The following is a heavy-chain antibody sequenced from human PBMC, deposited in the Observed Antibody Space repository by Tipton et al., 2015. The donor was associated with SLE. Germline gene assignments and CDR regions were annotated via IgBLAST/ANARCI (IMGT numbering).Heavy chain of an antibody. CDR1: GYTFTGYY. CDR3: AISAGRWFDP. D-gene: IGHD6-13*01. J-gene: IGHJ5*02. Sequence: QLVQSGAEVKKPGASVKVSCKASGYTFTGYYMHWVRQAPGQGLEWMGWINPNSGGTNYAQKFQGRVTMTRDTSISTAYMELSRLRSDTAVYYCAISAGRWFDPWGQGTLVTASS. CDR2: INPNSGGT. V-gene: IGHV1-2*02.